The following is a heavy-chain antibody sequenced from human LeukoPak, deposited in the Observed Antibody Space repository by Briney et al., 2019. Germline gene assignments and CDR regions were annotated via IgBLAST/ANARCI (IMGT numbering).Heavy chain of an antibody. V-gene: IGHV4-39*07. CDR2: IYYSGST. CDR1: GGSISSSSYY. Sequence: SETLSLTCTVSGGSISSSSYYWGWIRQPPGKGLEWIGSIYYSGSTYYNPSLKSRVTISVDTSKNQFSLKLSSVTAADTAVYYCARVLGRLSYSSSWYDWFDPWGQGTLVTVSS. CDR3: ARVLGRLSYSSSWYDWFDP. D-gene: IGHD6-13*01. J-gene: IGHJ5*02.